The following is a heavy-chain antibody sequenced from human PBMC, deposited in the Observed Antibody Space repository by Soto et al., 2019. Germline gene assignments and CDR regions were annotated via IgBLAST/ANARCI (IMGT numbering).Heavy chain of an antibody. CDR1: GFTFSSYG. V-gene: IGHV3-30*18. J-gene: IGHJ4*02. Sequence: QVQLVESGGGVVQPGRSLRLSCEASGFTFSSYGMHWVRQAPGKGLVWVAVISYDGSNKYYADSVKGRFTISRDNSKNTLDLQMISLRAEDTAVYYCAKEAYGDYFDYWGQGTLVTVSS. D-gene: IGHD4-17*01. CDR3: AKEAYGDYFDY. CDR2: ISYDGSNK.